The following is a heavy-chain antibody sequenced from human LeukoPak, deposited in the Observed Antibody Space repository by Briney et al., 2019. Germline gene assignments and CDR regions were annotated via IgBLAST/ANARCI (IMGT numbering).Heavy chain of an antibody. V-gene: IGHV4-30-2*01. CDR3: ARGGYYDSSGYYSITLIDY. CDR2: IYHSGST. Sequence: SETLSLTCAVSGGSISSGGYSWSWIRQPPGKGLEWIGYIYHSGSTYYNPSLKSRVTISVDGSKNQFSLKLSSVTAADTAVYYCARGGYYDSSGYYSITLIDYWGQGTLVTVSS. CDR1: GGSISSGGYS. D-gene: IGHD3-22*01. J-gene: IGHJ4*02.